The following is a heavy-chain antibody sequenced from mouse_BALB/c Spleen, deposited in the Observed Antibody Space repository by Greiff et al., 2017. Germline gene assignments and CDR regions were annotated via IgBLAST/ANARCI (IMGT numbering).Heavy chain of an antibody. CDR1: SYTFTDYA. CDR2: ISTYYGNT. J-gene: IGHJ4*01. Sequence: QVQLQQSGPELVRPGVSVKISCKGSSYTFTDYAMHWVKQSHAKSLEWIGVISTYYGNTNYNQKFKGKATMTVDKSSSTAYMELARLTSEDSAVYYCARSGGNPYAMDYWGQGTSVTVSS. D-gene: IGHD2-1*01. CDR3: ARSGGNPYAMDY. V-gene: IGHV1-67*01.